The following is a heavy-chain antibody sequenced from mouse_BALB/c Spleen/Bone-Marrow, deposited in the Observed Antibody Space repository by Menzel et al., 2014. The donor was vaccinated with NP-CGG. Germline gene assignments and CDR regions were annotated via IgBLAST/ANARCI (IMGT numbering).Heavy chain of an antibody. CDR3: ARSTVVPYWYFDV. Sequence: EVQLQQSGPDLVKPSQSLSLTCTVTGYSITSGHSWHWIRQFPGNKLEWMGYIHYSGSTNNNPSLKSRISITRDTSKNQFFLQLNSVTTEDTATYYCARSTVVPYWYFDVRGAGTTVTVSS. V-gene: IGHV3-1*02. D-gene: IGHD1-1*01. CDR1: GYSITSGHS. CDR2: IHYSGST. J-gene: IGHJ1*01.